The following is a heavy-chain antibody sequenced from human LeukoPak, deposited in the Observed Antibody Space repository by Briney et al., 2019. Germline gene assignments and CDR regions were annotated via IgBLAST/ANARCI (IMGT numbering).Heavy chain of an antibody. CDR1: GGSFSGYY. CDR3: ARGRRDNWNYKGRNWFDP. V-gene: IGHV4-34*01. J-gene: IGHJ5*02. D-gene: IGHD1-7*01. Sequence: SETLSLTCAVYGGSFSGYYWSWIRQPPGKGLEWIGEINHSGSTNYNPSLKSRVTISVDTSKNQFSLKLSSVTAADTAVYYCARGRRDNWNYKGRNWFDPWGQGTLVTVSS. CDR2: INHSGST.